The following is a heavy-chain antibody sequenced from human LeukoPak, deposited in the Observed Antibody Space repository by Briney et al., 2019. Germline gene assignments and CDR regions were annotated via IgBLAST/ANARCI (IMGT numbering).Heavy chain of an antibody. Sequence: GGSLRLSCAASGFTVSSSYMTWLRQAPGKGLEWVSLIYSGGSIYYADSVKGRFTISRDNSKKTMYLQMNGLRAEDTAVYYCARGGDYSDYYFDYWGQGTLVTVSS. J-gene: IGHJ4*02. CDR1: GFTVSSSY. CDR2: IYSGGSI. V-gene: IGHV3-53*01. D-gene: IGHD4-11*01. CDR3: ARGGDYSDYYFDY.